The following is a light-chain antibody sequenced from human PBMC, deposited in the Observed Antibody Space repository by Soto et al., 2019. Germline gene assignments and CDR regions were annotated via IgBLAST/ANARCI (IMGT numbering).Light chain of an antibody. J-gene: IGLJ1*01. CDR1: SSDVGGYNY. CDR2: EVS. CDR3: SSFTSGSTL. V-gene: IGLV2-14*01. Sequence: QSVLTQPASVSGSPGQSITISCTGTSSDVGGYNYVSWYQQHPGKAPKLMTYEVSNRPSGVSNRFSGSKSGNTASLTISGLQAEDEADCYCSSFTSGSTLFGTGTKVTVL.